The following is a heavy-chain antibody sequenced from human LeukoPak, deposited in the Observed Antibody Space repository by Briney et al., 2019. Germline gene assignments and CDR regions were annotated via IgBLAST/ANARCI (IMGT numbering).Heavy chain of an antibody. Sequence: PGGSLRLSCAASGFTIRNYAIHWVRQAPGKGLEWVGFIRHNGEEFHAESVKGRFTISRDNSKNTLYLQMNNLRDDDTAVYFYVQDTPGFGGDDFLYWGQGTLVTVSS. J-gene: IGHJ4*02. D-gene: IGHD3-10*01. V-gene: IGHV3-30*02. CDR2: IRHNGEE. CDR3: VQDTPGFGGDDFLY. CDR1: GFTIRNYA.